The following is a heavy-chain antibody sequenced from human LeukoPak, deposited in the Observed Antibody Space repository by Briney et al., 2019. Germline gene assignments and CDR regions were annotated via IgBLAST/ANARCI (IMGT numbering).Heavy chain of an antibody. Sequence: GGSLRLSCAASGFTFTSYAMSWIRQAPGKGLEWVSVISGSGDSTNYADSVKGRFTISRDNSKSTLYLKMNSLRAEDTAVYYCAKNQRYCSSTRCYILFDYWGQGTLVTVSS. D-gene: IGHD2-2*02. CDR3: AKNQRYCSSTRCYILFDY. J-gene: IGHJ4*02. CDR1: GFTFTSYA. CDR2: ISGSGDST. V-gene: IGHV3-23*01.